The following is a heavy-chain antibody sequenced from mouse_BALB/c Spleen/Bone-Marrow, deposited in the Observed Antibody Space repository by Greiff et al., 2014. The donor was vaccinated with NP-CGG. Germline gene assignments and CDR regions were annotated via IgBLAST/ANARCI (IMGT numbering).Heavy chain of an antibody. J-gene: IGHJ1*01. CDR1: GYTFTDYW. Sequence: VQLQQSGAELVMPGASVKMSCKASGYTFTDYWMHWVKQRPGQGLEWIGAIDTSDSYTTYNQNFKDKATLTVDGSSSTAYMQFSSLTSEDSAVYYYARRYGHYWYFDVWGAGTTVTVSS. CDR2: IDTSDSYT. D-gene: IGHD2-10*02. CDR3: ARRYGHYWYFDV. V-gene: IGHV1-69*01.